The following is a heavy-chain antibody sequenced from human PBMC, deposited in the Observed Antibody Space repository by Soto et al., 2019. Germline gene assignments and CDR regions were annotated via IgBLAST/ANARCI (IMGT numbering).Heavy chain of an antibody. CDR2: INPNSGGT. J-gene: IGHJ6*02. D-gene: IGHD4-17*01. V-gene: IGHV1-2*02. Sequence: GASVKVSCKASGYTFTSYAMHWVRQAPGQGLEWMGWINPNSGGTNYAQKFQGRVTMTRDTSISTAYMELSRLRSDDTAVYYCASSLRNYYYYGMDVWGQGTTVTVSS. CDR1: GYTFTSYA. CDR3: ASSLRNYYYYGMDV.